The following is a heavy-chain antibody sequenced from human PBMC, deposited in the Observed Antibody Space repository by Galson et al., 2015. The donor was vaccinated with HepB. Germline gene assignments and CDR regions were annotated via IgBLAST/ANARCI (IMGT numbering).Heavy chain of an antibody. D-gene: IGHD6-13*01. J-gene: IGHJ4*02. Sequence: DSVKGRFTISRDNSKNTLYLQMNSLRVEDTAVYYCAKDFGSRYCEYWGQGTLVAVSS. CDR3: AKDFGSRYCEY. V-gene: IGHV3-33*03.